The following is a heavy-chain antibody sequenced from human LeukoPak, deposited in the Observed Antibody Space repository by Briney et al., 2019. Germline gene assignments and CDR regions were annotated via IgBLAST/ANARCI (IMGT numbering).Heavy chain of an antibody. D-gene: IGHD3-9*01. CDR3: SKWGDYDVLTGYYDSDF. CDR1: GFTFSNYA. J-gene: IGHJ4*02. Sequence: GGSLRLSCAASGFTFSNYAMGWVRQAPGKGLEWVSAIVGSGGSTYYADSVKGRFSISRDNSKNTLFLQMNSLRVEDTALYYCSKWGDYDVLTGYYDSDFWGQGTLVTASS. V-gene: IGHV3-23*01. CDR2: IVGSGGST.